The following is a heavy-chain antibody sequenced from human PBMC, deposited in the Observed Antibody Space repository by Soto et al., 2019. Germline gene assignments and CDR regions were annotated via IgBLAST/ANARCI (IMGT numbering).Heavy chain of an antibody. CDR3: ARQRLFARWGDAFDI. Sequence: GGSLRLSCAASGFTFSSYAMHWVRQAPGKGLEYVSAISSNGGSTYYANSVKGRFTISRDNSKNTLYLKMGSLRAEDMAVFYCARQRLFARWGDAFDIWGQGTMVTVSS. D-gene: IGHD3-22*01. J-gene: IGHJ3*02. CDR1: GFTFSSYA. V-gene: IGHV3-64*01. CDR2: ISSNGGST.